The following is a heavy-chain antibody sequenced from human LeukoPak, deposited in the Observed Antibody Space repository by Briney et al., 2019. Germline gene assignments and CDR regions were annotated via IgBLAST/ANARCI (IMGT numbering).Heavy chain of an antibody. D-gene: IGHD3-9*01. J-gene: IGHJ6*03. CDR3: ARNGELTIFGSYYYYMDV. CDR1: GFTFDDYG. V-gene: IGHV3-20*04. Sequence: GGSLRLSCVASGFTFDDYGISWVRQAPGKGLEWVSRIHWNSGSTRYVDSVKGRFTISRDNAKNSLYLQMNSLRAEDTAVYYCARNGELTIFGSYYYYMDVWGKGTTVTISS. CDR2: IHWNSGST.